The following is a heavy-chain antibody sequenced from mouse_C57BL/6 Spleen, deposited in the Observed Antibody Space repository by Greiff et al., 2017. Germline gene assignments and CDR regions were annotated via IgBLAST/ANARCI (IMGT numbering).Heavy chain of an antibody. Sequence: QVQLQQSGAELVRPGASVTLSCKASGYTFTDYEMHWVKQTPVHGLEWIGAIDPETGGTAYNQKFKGKAILTADKSSSTAYMELRSLTSEDSAVYYCTRRGNYDTMDYWGKGTSVTVSS. CDR1: GYTFTDYE. J-gene: IGHJ4*01. CDR2: IDPETGGT. D-gene: IGHD1-1*01. CDR3: TRRGNYDTMDY. V-gene: IGHV1-15*01.